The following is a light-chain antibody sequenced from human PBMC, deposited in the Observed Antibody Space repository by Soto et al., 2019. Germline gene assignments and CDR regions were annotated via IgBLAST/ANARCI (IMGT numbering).Light chain of an antibody. Sequence: SSELTHPPSVSVSPGQTARITCSGDALPKQFAYWYQQKPGQAPVMVIYKDSERPSGIPERFSGSSSGTTVTLTISGVQAEDEADYYCQSADSSGSYVFGTGTKLTVL. CDR3: QSADSSGSYV. CDR1: ALPKQF. CDR2: KDS. V-gene: IGLV3-25*03. J-gene: IGLJ1*01.